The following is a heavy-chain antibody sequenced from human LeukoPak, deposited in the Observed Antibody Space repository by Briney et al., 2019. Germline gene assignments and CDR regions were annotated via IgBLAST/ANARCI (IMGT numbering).Heavy chain of an antibody. J-gene: IGHJ4*02. CDR1: GFTFSSYA. CDR2: ISGSGGST. V-gene: IGHV3-23*01. Sequence: PGGSLRLSCAASGFTFSSYAMSWVRQAPGKGLEWVSAISGSGGSTYYADSVKGRFTISRDNSKNTLYLQMNSLRAEDTAVYYCAKCGKRWFGELFGDLDYWGQGTLVTVSS. CDR3: AKCGKRWFGELFGDLDY. D-gene: IGHD3-10*01.